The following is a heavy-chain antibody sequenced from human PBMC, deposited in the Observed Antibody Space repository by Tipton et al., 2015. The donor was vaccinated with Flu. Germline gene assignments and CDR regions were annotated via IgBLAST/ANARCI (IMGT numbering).Heavy chain of an antibody. CDR2: VYYSGTA. D-gene: IGHD4-11*01. CDR3: ARRDYSNYVSDPKNWFDP. J-gene: IGHJ5*02. V-gene: IGHV4-61*03. Sequence: TLSLTCTVSGGSVRSGSYSWSWIRQPPGKGLEWIGYVYYSGTAKYNPSLTGRVTISVDTSENNFSLRLVSMTATDTAVYYCARRDYSNYVSDPKNWFDPWGQGTLVTVSS. CDR1: GGSVRSGSYS.